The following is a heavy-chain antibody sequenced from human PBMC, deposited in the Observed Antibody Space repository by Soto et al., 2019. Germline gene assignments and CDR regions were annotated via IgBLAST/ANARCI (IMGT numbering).Heavy chain of an antibody. V-gene: IGHV1-46*01. CDR2: INPSGGST. J-gene: IGHJ4*02. CDR1: GYTFTSYY. D-gene: IGHD3-3*01. CDR3: ARDHLPRLYYDFWSGSRPDY. Sequence: ASVKVSCKASGYTFTSYYMHWVRQAPGQGLEWMGIINPSGGSTSYAQKFQGRVTMTRDTSTSTVYMELSSLRSEDTAVYYCARDHLPRLYYDFWSGSRPDYWGQGTLVTVSS.